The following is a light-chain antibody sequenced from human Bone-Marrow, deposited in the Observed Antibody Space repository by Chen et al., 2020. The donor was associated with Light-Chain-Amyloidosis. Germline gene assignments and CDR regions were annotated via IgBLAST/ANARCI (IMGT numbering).Light chain of an antibody. CDR2: EDD. CDR1: SGSIATNY. V-gene: IGLV6-57*01. J-gene: IGLJ3*02. CDR3: QSYQGSSQGV. Sequence: NFMLTQPHSVSESPGKTVIISCTRSSGSIATNYVQWYQQRPGSSPTTVIYEDDQRPSGVPDRFSGAMDRSSNSASLTISGRKTEDEAGYYCQSYQGSSQGVFGGGTKLTIL.